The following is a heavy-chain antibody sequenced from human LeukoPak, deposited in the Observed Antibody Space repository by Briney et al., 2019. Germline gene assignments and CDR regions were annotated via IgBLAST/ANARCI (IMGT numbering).Heavy chain of an antibody. Sequence: ASVKVSCKASGYTFTSYGISWVRQAPGQGLEWMGWISAYNGNTNYALKLQGRVTVTTDTSTSTAYMELRSLRSDDTAVYYCARARHHYYDSSGYLKYAFDIWGQGTMVTVSS. CDR3: ARARHHYYDSSGYLKYAFDI. CDR1: GYTFTSYG. CDR2: ISAYNGNT. D-gene: IGHD3-22*01. V-gene: IGHV1-18*01. J-gene: IGHJ3*02.